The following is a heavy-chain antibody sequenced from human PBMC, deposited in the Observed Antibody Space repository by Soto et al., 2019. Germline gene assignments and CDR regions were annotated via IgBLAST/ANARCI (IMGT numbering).Heavy chain of an antibody. CDR3: GSVRPSGYVLS. D-gene: IGHD6-25*01. V-gene: IGHV4-59*01. Sequence: PSETLSLTCTVSGGSLRSYYWPWIRQSPGKGLEWIGYVYFSGNTNYNPSLKSRVTISIDTSKNQFSLRLASVTAADTAFYYCGSVRPSGYVLSWGQGTLVTAPQ. CDR1: GGSLRSYY. J-gene: IGHJ5*02. CDR2: VYFSGNT.